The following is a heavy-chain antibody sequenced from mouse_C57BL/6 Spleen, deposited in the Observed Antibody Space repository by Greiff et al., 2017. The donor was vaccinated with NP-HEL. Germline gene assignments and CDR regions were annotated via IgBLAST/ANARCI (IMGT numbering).Heavy chain of an antibody. J-gene: IGHJ2*01. CDR1: GYSFTGYY. V-gene: IGHV1-42*01. Sequence: EVQLQQSGPELVKPGASVKISCKASGYSFTGYYMNWVKQSPEKSLEWIGEINPSTGGTTYNQKFKAKATLTVDKSSSTAYMQLKSLTSEDSAVYYCARGYDYHFDYWGQGTTLTVSS. CDR2: INPSTGGT. CDR3: ARGYDYHFDY. D-gene: IGHD2-4*01.